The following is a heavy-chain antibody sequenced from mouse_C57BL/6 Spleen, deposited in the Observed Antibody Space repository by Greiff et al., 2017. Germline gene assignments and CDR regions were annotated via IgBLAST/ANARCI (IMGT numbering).Heavy chain of an antibody. CDR2: IDPSDSYT. V-gene: IGHV1-50*01. CDR3: ARCLRGYYFDY. CDR1: GYTFTSYW. J-gene: IGHJ2*01. Sequence: QVQLQQPGAELVKPGASVKLSCKASGYTFTSYWMQWVKQRPGQGLEWIGEIDPSDSYTNYNQKFKGKATLTVDTSSSTAYMQLSSLTSEDSAVYYCARCLRGYYFDYWGQGTTLTVSS.